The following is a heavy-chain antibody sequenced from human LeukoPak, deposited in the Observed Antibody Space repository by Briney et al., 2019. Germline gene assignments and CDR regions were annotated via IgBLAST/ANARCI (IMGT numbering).Heavy chain of an antibody. CDR1: GFTVSSNY. D-gene: IGHD4-17*01. Sequence: PGGPLRLSCAASGFTVSSNYMSWVRQSPGKGLEWVSIIYSSGSTYYPDSLKGRFTISRDNSKNTLYLQVNSLRAEDTAIYYCARVSVTTTSDAFDIWGQGTMVTVSS. CDR2: IYSSGST. V-gene: IGHV3-53*01. J-gene: IGHJ3*02. CDR3: ARVSVTTTSDAFDI.